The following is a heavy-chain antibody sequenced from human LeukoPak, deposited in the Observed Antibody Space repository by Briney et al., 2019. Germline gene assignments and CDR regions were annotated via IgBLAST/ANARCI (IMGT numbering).Heavy chain of an antibody. D-gene: IGHD3-22*01. CDR1: GFTFSSDS. CDR3: ARSYDSSGYYYSDYFDY. V-gene: IGHV3-21*01. Sequence: PGGSLRLSCAASGFTFSSDSMNWFRQAPGKGLEWVSSISSSSSYIYYADSVKGRFTISRDNAKNSLYLQMNSLRAEDTAVYYCARSYDSSGYYYSDYFDYWGQGTLVTVSS. CDR2: ISSSSSYI. J-gene: IGHJ4*02.